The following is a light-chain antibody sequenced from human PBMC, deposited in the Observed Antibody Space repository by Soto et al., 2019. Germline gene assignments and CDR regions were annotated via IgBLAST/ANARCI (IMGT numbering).Light chain of an antibody. Sequence: QSVLTQPPSLSGAPGQLVTISCTGRSSDIGAGSEVHWYQQLPGTAPKLLIFGSTNRPSGVPDRFSGSKSATSASLAITGLQAEDEADYYCQSYDNSLSAYVFGTGTKVTVL. V-gene: IGLV1-40*01. J-gene: IGLJ1*01. CDR1: SSDIGAGSE. CDR2: GST. CDR3: QSYDNSLSAYV.